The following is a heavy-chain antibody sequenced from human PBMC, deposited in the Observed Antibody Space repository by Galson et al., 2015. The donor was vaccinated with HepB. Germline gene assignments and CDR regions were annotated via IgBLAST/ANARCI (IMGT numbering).Heavy chain of an antibody. J-gene: IGHJ3*02. CDR3: ARDYWYYDILTGYYPSDAFDI. V-gene: IGHV3-23*01. Sequence: SLRLSCAASGFTFSSYAMSWVRQAPGKGLEWISTISGRTYSTYYADSVKGRFTVSRDNSKNTLCLQMNSLRAEDTAVYYCARDYWYYDILTGYYPSDAFDIWGQGTMVTVSS. CDR1: GFTFSSYA. CDR2: ISGRTYST. D-gene: IGHD3-9*01.